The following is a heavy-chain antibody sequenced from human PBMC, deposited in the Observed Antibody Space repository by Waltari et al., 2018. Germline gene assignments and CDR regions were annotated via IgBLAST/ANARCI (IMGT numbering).Heavy chain of an antibody. Sequence: QVQLVQSGAEVKKPGSSVKVPCKASGGTFSSYAISWVRQAPGQGLEWMGRIIPILGIANYAQKFQGRVTITADKSTSTAYMELSSLRSEDTAVYYCAREMDTMIVVPFDYWGQGTLVTVSS. J-gene: IGHJ4*02. CDR1: GGTFSSYA. D-gene: IGHD3-22*01. CDR3: AREMDTMIVVPFDY. CDR2: IIPILGIA. V-gene: IGHV1-69*04.